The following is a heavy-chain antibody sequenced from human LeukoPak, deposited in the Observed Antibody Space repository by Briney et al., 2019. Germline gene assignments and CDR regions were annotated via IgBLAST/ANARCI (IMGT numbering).Heavy chain of an antibody. CDR2: IWRDGENK. Sequence: PRGCLRLSCAPPAFLFNKFGMSWVRPAPGEGLGWVASIWRDGENKGYADSVKGRFTISKDNSNNTLYLEMNSLRVEDTAVYYCTSGLADVGYYFDYWGQGTLVTVSS. CDR1: AFLFNKFG. D-gene: IGHD2-15*01. J-gene: IGHJ4*02. CDR3: TSGLADVGYYFDY. V-gene: IGHV3-33*03.